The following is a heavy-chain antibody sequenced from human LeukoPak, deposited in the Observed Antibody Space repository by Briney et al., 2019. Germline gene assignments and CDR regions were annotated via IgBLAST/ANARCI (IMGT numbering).Heavy chain of an antibody. CDR1: GFSFDDYG. V-gene: IGHV3-20*04. Sequence: PGGSLRLSCAASGFSFDDYGMSWVRQAPGQGLEWVSGINWNGGSTGYADSVKGRFTISRDNAKNSLYLQMSSLRAEDTALYYCARGFLADLSMVWVDYWGQGMLVTVSS. D-gene: IGHD3-10*01. CDR2: INWNGGST. J-gene: IGHJ4*02. CDR3: ARGFLADLSMVWVDY.